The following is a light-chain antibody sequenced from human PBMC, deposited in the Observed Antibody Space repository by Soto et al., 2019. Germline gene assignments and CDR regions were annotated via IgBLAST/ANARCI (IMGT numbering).Light chain of an antibody. Sequence: EIVMTQSPATLSVSPGERATLSCRASQSISSNLAWYQQKPGQAPRLLIYGASTRATGIPAKFSGSGSGTEITLTISSLQSEYFAVYYCQHYNNWFSWTFGQGTKVEIK. CDR1: QSISSN. J-gene: IGKJ1*01. CDR2: GAS. CDR3: QHYNNWFSWT. V-gene: IGKV3-15*01.